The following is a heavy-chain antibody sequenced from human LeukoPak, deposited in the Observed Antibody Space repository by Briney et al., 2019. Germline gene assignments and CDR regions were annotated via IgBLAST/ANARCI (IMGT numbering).Heavy chain of an antibody. J-gene: IGHJ4*02. CDR2: IRYDGSNK. D-gene: IGHD6-13*01. CDR3: AKDISGSSWYVALGY. Sequence: GGSLRLPCAASGFTFSSYGMHWVRQAPGKGLEWVAFIRYDGSNKYYADSVKGRFTISRDNSKNTLYLQMNSLRAEDTAVYYCAKDISGSSWYVALGYWGQGTLVTVSS. V-gene: IGHV3-30*02. CDR1: GFTFSSYG.